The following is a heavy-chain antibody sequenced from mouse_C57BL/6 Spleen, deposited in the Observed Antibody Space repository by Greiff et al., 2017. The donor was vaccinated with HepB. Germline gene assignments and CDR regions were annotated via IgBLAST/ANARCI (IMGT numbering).Heavy chain of an antibody. CDR2: IDPSDSYT. CDR1: GYTFTSYW. D-gene: IGHD1-1*01. V-gene: IGHV1-50*01. CDR3: ARDYYYGSSGSLYYAMDY. Sequence: QVQLQQSGAELVKPGASVKLSCKASGYTFTSYWMQWVKQRPGPGLEWIGEIDPSDSYTNYNQKFKGKATLTVDTSASTAYMQLSSLTSEDSAVYYCARDYYYGSSGSLYYAMDYWGQGTSVTVSS. J-gene: IGHJ4*01.